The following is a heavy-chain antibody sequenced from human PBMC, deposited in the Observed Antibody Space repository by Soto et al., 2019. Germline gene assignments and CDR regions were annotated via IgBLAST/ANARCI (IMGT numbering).Heavy chain of an antibody. D-gene: IGHD6-13*01. CDR1: GFTFSSYA. CDR3: VKPLFQQSSSWYGVFDY. J-gene: IGHJ4*02. CDR2: ISSSGGTA. V-gene: IGHV3-23*01. Sequence: EVQLLESGGGLEQPGGSLRLSCAASGFTFSSYAMNWVRQAPGRGLEWVSAISSSGGTAYYADSVKGRFTISRDNSKNTLYLQMNSLRADDTAVYYCVKPLFQQSSSWYGVFDYWGQGTLVTVSS.